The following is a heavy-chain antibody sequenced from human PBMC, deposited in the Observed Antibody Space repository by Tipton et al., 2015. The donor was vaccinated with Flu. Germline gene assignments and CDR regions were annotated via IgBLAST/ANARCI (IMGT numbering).Heavy chain of an antibody. J-gene: IGHJ5*01. V-gene: IGHV4-38-2*02. Sequence: TLSLTCSVSGDSIASDYYWAWVRQPPGKGLEWIGNVHRQGSTYYSPSLKSRVTISLDTSKNQFSLKLNSVTAADTAVYYCARDLGTFNWFDSWGQGTLVTVSS. CDR2: VHRQGST. CDR3: ARDLGTFNWFDS. CDR1: GDSIASDYY.